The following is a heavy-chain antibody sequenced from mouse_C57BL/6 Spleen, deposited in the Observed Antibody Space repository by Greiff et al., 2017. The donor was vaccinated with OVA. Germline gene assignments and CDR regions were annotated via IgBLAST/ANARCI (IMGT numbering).Heavy chain of an antibody. CDR2: IWGDGST. V-gene: IGHV2-3*01. J-gene: IGHJ4*01. Sequence: VQVVASGPGLVAPSQSLSITCTVSGFSLPSYGVSWVRQPPGKGLEWLGVIWGDGSTNYHSALISRLSISQANSKSQVFLRLNSLQADDTATYYGAKPDYDYGGAMDYGGQGTSVTVSS. CDR1: GFSLPSYG. D-gene: IGHD2-4*01. CDR3: AKPDYDYGGAMDY.